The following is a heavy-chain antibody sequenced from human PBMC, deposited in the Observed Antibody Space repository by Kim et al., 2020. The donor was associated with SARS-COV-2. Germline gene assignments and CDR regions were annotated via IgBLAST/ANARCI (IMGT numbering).Heavy chain of an antibody. CDR3: ARAPSDFYGMDV. CDR1: GYAFTYFF. D-gene: IGHD2-21*01. Sequence: ASVKVSCKASGYAFTYFFIHWVRQAPGQGLEWMGKIDPRVGTAAYSQNFQGKFTMTGDTSTTTVYMELTSLRSEDTATYYCARAPSDFYGMDVWGQGTPVTVPS. CDR2: IDPRVGTA. V-gene: IGHV1-46*01. J-gene: IGHJ6*02.